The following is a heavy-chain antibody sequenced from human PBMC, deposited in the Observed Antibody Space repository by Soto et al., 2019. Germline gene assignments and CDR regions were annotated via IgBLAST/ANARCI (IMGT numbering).Heavy chain of an antibody. D-gene: IGHD2-15*01. V-gene: IGHV1-18*01. J-gene: IGHJ6*02. CDR3: ARATLLGYCSGGSCYSDYYYGMDV. CDR1: GYTFTSYG. CDR2: ISAYNGNT. Sequence: QVQLVQSGAEVKKPGASVKVSCKASGYTFTSYGISWVRQAPGQGLEWMGWISAYNGNTNYAQKLQGRVTMTTDTSASTDNMELRSLRSDDTAVYYCARATLLGYCSGGSCYSDYYYGMDVWGQGTTVTVSS.